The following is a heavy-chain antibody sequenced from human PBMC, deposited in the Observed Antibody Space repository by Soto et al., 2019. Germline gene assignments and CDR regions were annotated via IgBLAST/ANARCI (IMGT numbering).Heavy chain of an antibody. V-gene: IGHV1-2*04. D-gene: IGHD3-10*01. Sequence: ASVKVSCKASGYTFTGYYMHWVRQAPGQGLEWMGWINPNSGGTNYAQKFQGWVTMTRDTSISTAYMELNRLRSDDTALYYCARGRGINKKYYYGSGGFFDYWGQGTLVTVSS. J-gene: IGHJ4*02. CDR1: GYTFTGYY. CDR2: INPNSGGT. CDR3: ARGRGINKKYYYGSGGFFDY.